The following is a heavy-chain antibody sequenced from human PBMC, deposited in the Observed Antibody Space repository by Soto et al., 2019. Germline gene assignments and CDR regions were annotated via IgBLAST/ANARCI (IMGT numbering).Heavy chain of an antibody. D-gene: IGHD1-26*01. CDR2: ISGSGGST. CDR3: ANPTDGWELTRFDY. Sequence: EVQLLESGGGLVQPGGSLRLSCAASGFTFSSYAMSWVRQAPGKGLEWVSAISGSGGSTYYADSVKGRFTISRDNSKNTLYLQMNSLRAEDMAVYYCANPTDGWELTRFDYWGQGTLVTVSS. CDR1: GFTFSSYA. V-gene: IGHV3-23*01. J-gene: IGHJ4*02.